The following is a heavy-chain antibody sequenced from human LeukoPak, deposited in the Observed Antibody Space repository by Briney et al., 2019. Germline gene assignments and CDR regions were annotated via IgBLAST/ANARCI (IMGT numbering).Heavy chain of an antibody. CDR1: GFTFSSYS. CDR3: ARDTYLSGRYIDY. D-gene: IGHD2/OR15-2a*01. V-gene: IGHV3-21*01. J-gene: IGHJ4*02. CDR2: ISSSSSYI. Sequence: GGSLRLSCAASGFTFSSYSMNWVRQAPGKGLEWVSSISSSSSYIYYADSVKGRFTISRDNAKNSLYLQMNSLRAEDTAVYYCARDTYLSGRYIDYWGQGTLVTVSS.